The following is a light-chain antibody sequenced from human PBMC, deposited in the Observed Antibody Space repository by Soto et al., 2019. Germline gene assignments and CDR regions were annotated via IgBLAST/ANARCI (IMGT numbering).Light chain of an antibody. CDR2: EVS. CDR1: SSDVGSYNY. CDR3: SSYTTSSTFV. Sequence: QSALTQPASVSGSPGQSITISCTGTSSDVGSYNYVSWYQQHPGTAPKLMIYEVSNRPSGVSNRFSGSKSGNTASLIISGLQSEDEADYYCSSYTTSSTFVFGTGTKLTVL. J-gene: IGLJ1*01. V-gene: IGLV2-14*01.